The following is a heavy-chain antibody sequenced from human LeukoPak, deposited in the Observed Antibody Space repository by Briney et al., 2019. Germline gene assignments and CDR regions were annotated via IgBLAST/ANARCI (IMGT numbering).Heavy chain of an antibody. CDR1: GFTFSSYA. J-gene: IGHJ4*02. V-gene: IGHV3-23*01. CDR3: AKGFGELLRYFDY. CDR2: ISGSGGST. Sequence: AGSLRLSCAASGFTFSSYAMSWVRQAPGKGLEWVSAISGSGGSTYYADSVKGRFTISRDNSKNTLYLQMNSLRAEYTAVYYCAKGFGELLRYFDYWPQGTLVTVPS. D-gene: IGHD3-10*01.